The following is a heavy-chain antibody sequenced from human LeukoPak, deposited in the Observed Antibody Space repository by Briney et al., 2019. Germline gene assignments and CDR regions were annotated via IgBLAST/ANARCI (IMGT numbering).Heavy chain of an antibody. J-gene: IGHJ4*02. D-gene: IGHD6-19*01. V-gene: IGHV3-9*03. CDR2: ISWNSGSI. CDR1: GFTFDDYA. CDR3: AKSYSSGWYPLDY. Sequence: GGSLRLSCAASGFTFDDYAMHWVRQAPGKGLEWVSGISWNSGSIGYADSVKGRFTISRDNAKNSLYLQMNSLRAEDMALYYCAKSYSSGWYPLDYWGQGTLVTVSS.